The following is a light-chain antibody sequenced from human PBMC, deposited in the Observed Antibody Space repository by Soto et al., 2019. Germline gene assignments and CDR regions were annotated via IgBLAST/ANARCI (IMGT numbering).Light chain of an antibody. Sequence: SYELTQPPSVSVAPGQTARLTCGGNNIGSKTEHWYQQKPGQAPVLVVYDDSDRPSGIPERFSGSNSGNTATLTISRVEAGDEADYYCQVWDISSDVVFGGGTKVTVL. V-gene: IGLV3-21*02. J-gene: IGLJ2*01. CDR3: QVWDISSDVV. CDR2: DDS. CDR1: NIGSKT.